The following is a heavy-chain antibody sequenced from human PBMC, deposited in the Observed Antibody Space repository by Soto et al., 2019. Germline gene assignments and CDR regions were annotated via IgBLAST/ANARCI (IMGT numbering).Heavy chain of an antibody. V-gene: IGHV3-21*01. D-gene: IGHD6-19*01. CDR2: ISSGGSIT. J-gene: IGHJ5*02. CDR3: AREKQWQINWFDP. Sequence: PGGSLRLSCAASGFTFSSYWMHWVRQGPGKGLEWVSSISSGGSITYYADSVKGRFTISRDNAKNSLSLQMNSLRVEDTAVYYCAREKQWQINWFDPWGQGTLVTVSS. CDR1: GFTFSSYW.